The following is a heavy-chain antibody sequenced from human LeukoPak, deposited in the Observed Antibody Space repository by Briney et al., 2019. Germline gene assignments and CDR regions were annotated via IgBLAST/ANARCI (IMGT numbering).Heavy chain of an antibody. J-gene: IGHJ4*02. CDR2: IYYSGGT. Sequence: SETLSLTCTVSGYSISSGYYWGWIRQPPGKGLEWIGSIYYSGGTYYNPSLKSRVTISIDTSKNQFSLKLRSVTAADTAVYYCARDGNALWGQGTLVTVSS. D-gene: IGHD1-1*01. V-gene: IGHV4-38-2*02. CDR1: GYSISSGYY. CDR3: ARDGNAL.